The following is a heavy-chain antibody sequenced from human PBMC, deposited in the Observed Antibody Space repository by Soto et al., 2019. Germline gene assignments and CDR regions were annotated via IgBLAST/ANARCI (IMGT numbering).Heavy chain of an antibody. CDR1: GFIFSTYA. CDR3: DHPRGYGVFDGVDI. CDR2: ISSSGDST. J-gene: IGHJ3*02. D-gene: IGHD4-17*01. Sequence: GGSLRLSCAASGFIFSTYAMNWVRQAPGKGLEWVSAISSSGDSTYYAESVRGRFTISRDNSINTLYLQMRSLRTEDTAVYYWDHPRGYGVFDGVDIWGQGTTVTVSS. V-gene: IGHV3-23*01.